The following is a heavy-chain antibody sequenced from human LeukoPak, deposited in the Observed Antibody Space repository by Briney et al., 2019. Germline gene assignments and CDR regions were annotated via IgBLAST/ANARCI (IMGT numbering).Heavy chain of an antibody. V-gene: IGHV4-61*02. Sequence: SQTLSLTCTVSGGSISSGSYYWSWIRQPAGKGLEWIGRIYTSGSTNYSPSLKSRVTISVDTSKNQFSLKLSSVTAADTAVYYCARGYYYDSSGYYYAPFDYWGQGTPVTVSS. D-gene: IGHD3-22*01. CDR1: GGSISSGSYY. CDR2: IYTSGST. J-gene: IGHJ4*02. CDR3: ARGYYYDSSGYYYAPFDY.